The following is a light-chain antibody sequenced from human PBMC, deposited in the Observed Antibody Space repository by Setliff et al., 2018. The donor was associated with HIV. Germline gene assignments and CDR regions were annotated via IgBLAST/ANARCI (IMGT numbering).Light chain of an antibody. J-gene: IGKJ3*01. CDR3: QQYDTSSLFT. CDR2: GVS. V-gene: IGKV3-20*01. CDR1: QSIINKY. Sequence: EIVLTQSPGTLSLSPGERATLSCRASQSIINKYLAWYQQKPGQAPRLLIYGVSSRATGIPDRFSGSGSGTDFTLTISRLEPEDFAVYYCQQYDTSSLFTFGPGTKVDIK.